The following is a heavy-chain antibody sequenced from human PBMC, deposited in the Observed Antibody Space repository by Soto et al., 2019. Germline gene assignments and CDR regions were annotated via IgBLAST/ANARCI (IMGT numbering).Heavy chain of an antibody. V-gene: IGHV3-23*01. CDR2: ISGSGGST. CDR1: GVTCGGYA. D-gene: IGHD2-15*01. Sequence: GGSLRVSCGASGVTCGGYAGRWVRQTRGKGLEWVASISGSGGSTEYADSVKGRFTISRDNSKNTLYLQMNSLRAEDTAVYYCAKDLVAATYYYYGMDVWGQGTTVTVSS. CDR3: AKDLVAATYYYYGMDV. J-gene: IGHJ6*02.